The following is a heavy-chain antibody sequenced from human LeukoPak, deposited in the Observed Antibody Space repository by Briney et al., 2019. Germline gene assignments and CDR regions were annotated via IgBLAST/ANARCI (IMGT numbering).Heavy chain of an antibody. D-gene: IGHD2-15*01. Sequence: GGSLRLSCAASGVAFSSYWMHWVRQGPGKGLEWVSRAYGDGSDTNYADAVRGRFTISRDNPKNTLYLQMNSLRAEDTAVYYCSRSATGGFFDSWGQGTLVTVSS. CDR3: SRSATGGFFDS. J-gene: IGHJ4*02. CDR2: AYGDGSDT. CDR1: GVAFSSYW. V-gene: IGHV3-74*01.